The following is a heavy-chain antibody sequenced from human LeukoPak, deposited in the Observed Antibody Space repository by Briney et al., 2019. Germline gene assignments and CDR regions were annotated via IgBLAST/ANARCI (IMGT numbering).Heavy chain of an antibody. CDR3: ARVLYDYGGNSPWFDP. CDR1: GYTFTHHG. CDR2: ISCYNGDT. V-gene: IGHV1-18*04. D-gene: IGHD4-23*01. Sequence: ASVKVSCKASGYTFTHHGISWVRQAPGQGLEWMGWISCYNGDTMYAQNVQGRATMTTDTSTTTAYIELRSLSSDDTAMYYCARVLYDYGGNSPWFDPWGQGTLVTVSS. J-gene: IGHJ5*02.